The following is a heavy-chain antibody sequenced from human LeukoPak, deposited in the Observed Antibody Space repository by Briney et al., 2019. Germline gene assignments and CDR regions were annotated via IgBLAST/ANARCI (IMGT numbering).Heavy chain of an antibody. CDR2: INPSGGST. CDR3: AREDNYYASGGFDY. D-gene: IGHD3-10*01. Sequence: ASVKVSCKASGYTFTSYYMHWVRQAPGQGLEWMGIINPSGGSTSYAQKFQGRVTMTTDTSTSTAYMELRSLRSDDTALYYCAREDNYYASGGFDYWGQGTLVTVSS. CDR1: GYTFTSYY. V-gene: IGHV1-46*01. J-gene: IGHJ4*02.